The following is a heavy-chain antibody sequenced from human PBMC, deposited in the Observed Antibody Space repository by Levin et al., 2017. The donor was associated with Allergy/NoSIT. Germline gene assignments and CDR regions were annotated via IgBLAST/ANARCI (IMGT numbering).Heavy chain of an antibody. CDR3: ARGGCSSTSCLDN. Sequence: PGGSLRLSCAASGFSFSNYYMHWVRQAAGKGLVWVARVTSDGSVTDHADSVKGRFTISRDNARNTLYLQMNSLRAEDTAVYYCARGGCSSTSCLDNWGQGILVTVSS. J-gene: IGHJ4*02. V-gene: IGHV3-74*01. D-gene: IGHD2-2*01. CDR1: GFSFSNYY. CDR2: VTSDGSVT.